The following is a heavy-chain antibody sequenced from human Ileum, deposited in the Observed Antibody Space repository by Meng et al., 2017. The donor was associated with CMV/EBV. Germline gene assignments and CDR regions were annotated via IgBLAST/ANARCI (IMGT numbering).Heavy chain of an antibody. J-gene: IGHJ4*02. V-gene: IGHV3-48*04. CDR3: ARGDDSSGYHLDY. CDR1: GSTFSTYN. Sequence: GGSLRLSCAASGSTFSTYNMNWVRQAPGKGLEWVSYISSSRGMIHYADSVKGRFTISRDNAKNSLYLQMNSLRAEDTAVYYCARGDDSSGYHLDYWGRGTLVTVSS. CDR2: ISSSRGMI. D-gene: IGHD3-22*01.